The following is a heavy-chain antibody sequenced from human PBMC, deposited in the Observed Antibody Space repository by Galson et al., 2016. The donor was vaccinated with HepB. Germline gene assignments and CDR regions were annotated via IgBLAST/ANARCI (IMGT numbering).Heavy chain of an antibody. CDR3: ARVGATTFY. J-gene: IGHJ4*02. CDR1: GFSFSSYW. Sequence: SLRLSCAASGFSFSSYWMHWLRQAPGKGLVWVSRINSDGSTTNCADSVKGRITISRENAKNTLYLQLNSLRAEDTAVYYCARVGATTFYWGQGTLVTVSS. V-gene: IGHV3-74*01. D-gene: IGHD1-26*01. CDR2: INSDGSTT.